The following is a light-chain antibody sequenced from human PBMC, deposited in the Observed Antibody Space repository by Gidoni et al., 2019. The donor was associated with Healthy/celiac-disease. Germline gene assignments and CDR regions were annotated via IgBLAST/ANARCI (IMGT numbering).Light chain of an antibody. Sequence: SYELTQPPSVSVSPGQTARITCSGDALPKQYAYWYRQKPGQAPVLVIYKDSERPSGIPERFSGSSSGTTVTLTICGVQAEDEADYYCQSADSSGTYEVFGGGTKLTVL. J-gene: IGLJ3*02. CDR3: QSADSSGTYEV. CDR1: ALPKQY. V-gene: IGLV3-25*03. CDR2: KDS.